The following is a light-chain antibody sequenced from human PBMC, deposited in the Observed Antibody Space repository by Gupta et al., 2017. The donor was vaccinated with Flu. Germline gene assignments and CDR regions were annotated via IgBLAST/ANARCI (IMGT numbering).Light chain of an antibody. CDR3: CSNRATDP. CDR1: TSDVGTYHY. V-gene: IGLV2-11*03. J-gene: IGLJ2*01. CDR2: DVS. Sequence: GQSVTISCNGTTSDVGTYHYVSWYQQHQGKAPKLRIYDVSKRPSGVPERLSGSKSGNTDSXTXSGLQAXDEADYYCCSNRATDPVGGGTKLTVL.